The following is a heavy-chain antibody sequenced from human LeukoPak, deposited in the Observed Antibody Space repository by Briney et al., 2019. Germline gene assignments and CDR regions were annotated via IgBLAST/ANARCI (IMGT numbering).Heavy chain of an antibody. CDR1: GFTVSSDY. CDR2: IYSGGNT. D-gene: IGHD4-17*01. V-gene: IGHV3-66*01. J-gene: IGHJ4*02. Sequence: GGSLRLSCAASGFTVSSDYMSWVRQAPGKGLEWVSIIYSGGNTYYAESVKGRFTISRDNSKNTLYLQMNSLRAEDTAVYYCARDDYGDYSFIDYWGQGTLVTVSS. CDR3: ARDDYGDYSFIDY.